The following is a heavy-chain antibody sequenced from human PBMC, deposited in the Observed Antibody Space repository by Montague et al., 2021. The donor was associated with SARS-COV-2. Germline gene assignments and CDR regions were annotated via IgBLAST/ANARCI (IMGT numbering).Heavy chain of an antibody. CDR1: GFPFSSYG. CDR3: ARDRVRAAAGTRYYFDY. Sequence: SLSLSCSASGFPFSSYGMHWVRQAPGKGLEWVAVIWYDGSNKYYADSVKGRFTISRDNSKNTLYLQMNSLRAEDTAVYYCARDRVRAAAGTRYYFDYWGQGTLVTVSS. J-gene: IGHJ4*02. CDR2: IWYDGSNK. D-gene: IGHD6-13*01. V-gene: IGHV3-33*01.